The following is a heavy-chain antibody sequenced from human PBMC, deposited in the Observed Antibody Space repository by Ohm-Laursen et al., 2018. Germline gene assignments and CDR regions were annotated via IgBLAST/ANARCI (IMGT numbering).Heavy chain of an antibody. D-gene: IGHD3-16*02. CDR1: GFTVSSNY. CDR2: ISWNSGSI. Sequence: SLRLSCSASGFTVSSNYMSWVRQAPGKGLEWVSGISWNSGSIGYADSVKGRFTISRDNAKNSLYLQMNSLRGEDTALYYCARLQYRFDYWGQGALVTVSS. J-gene: IGHJ4*02. V-gene: IGHV3-48*04. CDR3: ARLQYRFDY.